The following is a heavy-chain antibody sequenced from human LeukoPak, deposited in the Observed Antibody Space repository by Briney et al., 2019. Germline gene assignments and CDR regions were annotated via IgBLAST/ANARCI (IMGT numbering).Heavy chain of an antibody. CDR1: GFTFSSYS. D-gene: IGHD2/OR15-2a*01. J-gene: IGHJ4*02. CDR2: ISSSSSYI. CDR3: AREGISRKMDLDY. Sequence: GGSLRLSCAASGFTFSSYSMNWVRQAPGKGLEWVSSISSSSSYIYYADSVKGRFTISRDNAKNSLYLQMNSLRAEDTAVYYCAREGISRKMDLDYWGQGTLVTVPS. V-gene: IGHV3-21*04.